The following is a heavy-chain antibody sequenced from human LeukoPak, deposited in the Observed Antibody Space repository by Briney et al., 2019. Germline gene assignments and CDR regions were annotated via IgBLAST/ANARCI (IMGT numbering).Heavy chain of an antibody. D-gene: IGHD1-7*01. Sequence: SETLSLTCTVSGGSISSFYWSWIRQPPGKGLEWIGYIYSNGNTNYNPSLKSRVTISVDTSKNQFSLKLSSVTAADTAVYYCARDRAGTTGGAFDIWGQGTMVTVSS. J-gene: IGHJ3*02. CDR3: ARDRAGTTGGAFDI. CDR1: GGSISSFY. CDR2: IYSNGNT. V-gene: IGHV4-4*08.